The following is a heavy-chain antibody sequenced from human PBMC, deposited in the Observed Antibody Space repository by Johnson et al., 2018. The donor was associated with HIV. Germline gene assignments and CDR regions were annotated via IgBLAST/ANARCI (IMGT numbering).Heavy chain of an antibody. CDR2: IKSKTDGGTT. CDR1: GFTFDDYA. D-gene: IGHD1-26*01. V-gene: IGHV3-15*07. Sequence: VQLVESGGGLVQPGRSLRLSCAASGFTFDDYAMHWVRQAPGKGLEWVSGIKSKTDGGTTDYAAPVKGRFTLSRDDSKNTLFLQMNSLKTEDTALYYCTAHYRNAFDIWGQGTM. J-gene: IGHJ3*02. CDR3: TAHYRNAFDI.